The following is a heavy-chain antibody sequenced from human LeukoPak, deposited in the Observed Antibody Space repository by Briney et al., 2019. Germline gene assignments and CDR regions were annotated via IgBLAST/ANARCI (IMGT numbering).Heavy chain of an antibody. CDR3: ATDRLFHNY. D-gene: IGHD2-21*01. J-gene: IGHJ4*02. Sequence: PGGPLGLSCAASGFTFKDAWMAWVRRAPGKGLGWIGRIRNEVDGATTSYATSVKGRFNISRDDSRNTLYLQMQSLKSEDTALYYCATDRLFHNYWGQGTLVTVSS. CDR2: IRNEVDGATT. V-gene: IGHV3-15*01. CDR1: GFTFKDAW.